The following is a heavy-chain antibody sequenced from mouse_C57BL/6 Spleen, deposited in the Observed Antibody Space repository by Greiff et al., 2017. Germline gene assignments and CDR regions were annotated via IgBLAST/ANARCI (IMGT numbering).Heavy chain of an antibody. Sequence: VQLQQSGAELVRPGASVKLSCTASGFNINDYYMHWVKQRPEQGLEWIGRIDPEDGDTEYAPKFQGKATMTADTSSNTAYLQLSSLTSEDTAVYYCATGIYYGNYYFDYWGQGTTLTVSS. V-gene: IGHV14-1*01. CDR3: ATGIYYGNYYFDY. J-gene: IGHJ2*01. CDR1: GFNINDYY. CDR2: IDPEDGDT. D-gene: IGHD2-1*01.